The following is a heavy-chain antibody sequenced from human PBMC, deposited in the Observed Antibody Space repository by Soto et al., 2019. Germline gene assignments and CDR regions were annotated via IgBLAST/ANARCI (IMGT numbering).Heavy chain of an antibody. CDR1: GFTFSNYA. D-gene: IGHD3-22*01. Sequence: QVQLAESGGGVVQPGRSLRLSCAASGFTFSNYAMHWVRQAPGKGLEWVAVTSYDGSNEYYADSVKGRFTISRDNSKNTLYVQMNSLRAEDTAVYYCAKDNHYDHWGQGTLVTVSS. V-gene: IGHV3-30*18. CDR3: AKDNHYDH. J-gene: IGHJ4*02. CDR2: TSYDGSNE.